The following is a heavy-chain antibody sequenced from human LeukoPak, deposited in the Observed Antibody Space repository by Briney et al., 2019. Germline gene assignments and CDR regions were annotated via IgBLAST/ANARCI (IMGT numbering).Heavy chain of an antibody. CDR1: GGSFSGYY. J-gene: IGHJ6*02. CDR2: INHSGST. CDR3: ARGRNVVVPAAIAVRYYYYYYGMDV. V-gene: IGHV4-34*01. Sequence: SETLSLTCAVYGGSFSGYYWSRIRQPPGKGLEWIGEINHSGSTNYNPSLKSRVTISVDTSKNQFSLKLSSVTAADTAVYYCARGRNVVVPAAIAVRYYYYYYGMDVWGQGTTVTVSS. D-gene: IGHD2-2*01.